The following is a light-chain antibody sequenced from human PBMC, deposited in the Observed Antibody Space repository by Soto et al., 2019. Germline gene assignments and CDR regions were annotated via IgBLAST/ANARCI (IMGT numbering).Light chain of an antibody. CDR3: GSWYSSLSAYV. V-gene: IGLV1-51*01. J-gene: IGLJ1*01. CDR1: SSNIGGNS. CDR2: DDN. Sequence: QSVMTQPPSVSAAPGQKVTISCSGSSSNIGGNSVSWYQQLPGTAPKLLIYDDNKRPSAIPDRFSGSKSGTSATLGITGFQTGDEADYYCGSWYSSLSAYVFGTGTQLTVL.